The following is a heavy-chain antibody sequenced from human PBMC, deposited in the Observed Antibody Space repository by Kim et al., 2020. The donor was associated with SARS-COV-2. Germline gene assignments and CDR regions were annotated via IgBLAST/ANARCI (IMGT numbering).Heavy chain of an antibody. CDR2: IYYSGST. CDR1: GGSISSGGYY. J-gene: IGHJ4*02. V-gene: IGHV4-31*03. Sequence: SETLSLTCTVSGGSISSGGYYWSWIRQHPGKGLEWIGYIYYSGSTYYNPSLKSRVTISVDTSKNQFSLKLSSVTAADTAVYYCASLPRYCSGGSCYPGNYFDYWGQGTLVTVSS. CDR3: ASLPRYCSGGSCYPGNYFDY. D-gene: IGHD2-15*01.